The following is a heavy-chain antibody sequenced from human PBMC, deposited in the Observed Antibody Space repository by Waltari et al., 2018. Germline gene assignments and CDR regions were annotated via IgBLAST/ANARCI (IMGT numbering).Heavy chain of an antibody. Sequence: QVQLQESGPGLVKPSETLSLTCAVSGYSISSGYYWGWIRQPPGKGLEWIGSIYHSGSTYYNPSLKSRVTISVDTSKNQFSLKLSSVTAADTAVYYCARSVAGTGHAFDIWGQGTMVTVSS. CDR1: GYSISSGYY. J-gene: IGHJ3*02. V-gene: IGHV4-38-2*01. CDR2: IYHSGST. CDR3: ARSVAGTGHAFDI. D-gene: IGHD6-19*01.